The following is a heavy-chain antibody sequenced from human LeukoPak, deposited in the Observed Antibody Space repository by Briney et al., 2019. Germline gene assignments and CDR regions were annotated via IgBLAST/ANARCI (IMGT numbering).Heavy chain of an antibody. CDR2: IYHSGST. V-gene: IGHV4-30-2*01. CDR1: GGSISSGGYS. J-gene: IGHJ5*02. CDR3: ARAGEAVYNWFDP. D-gene: IGHD7-27*01. Sequence: PSQTLSLTCAVSGGSISSGGYSWSWIRQPPGKGLEWIGYIYHSGSTYYNLSLRSRVTISVDRSKNQFSLKLSSVTAADTAVYYCARAGEAVYNWFDPWGQGTLVTVSS.